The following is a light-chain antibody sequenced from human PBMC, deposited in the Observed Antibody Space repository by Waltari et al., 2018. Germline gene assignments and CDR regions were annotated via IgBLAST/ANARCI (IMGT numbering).Light chain of an antibody. CDR3: AAWDDSLNGVV. Sequence: QSVLTQPPSASGTTGQRVTISCSGSSSNVGRNTVNWYQQLSGMAPKLLIYSNTQRPSGVPDRFSGSTSGTSATLAISGLQSEDEADYYCAAWDDSLNGVVFGGGTKLTVL. CDR2: SNT. J-gene: IGLJ2*01. CDR1: SSNVGRNT. V-gene: IGLV1-44*01.